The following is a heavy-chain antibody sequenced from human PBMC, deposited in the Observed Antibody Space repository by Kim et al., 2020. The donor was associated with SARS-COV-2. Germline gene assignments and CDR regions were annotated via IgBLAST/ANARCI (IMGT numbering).Heavy chain of an antibody. CDR1: GFTFSDSA. V-gene: IGHV3-73*01. Sequence: GGSLRLSCGASGFTFSDSAMHWVRRASGKGLEWLGRIRSKVNGYATAYSASVRGRFTNSRDDSRNTAYLQMNSLKTEDTAVYYCTRVPGTTLASWDAFDIWGQGTMVTVSS. J-gene: IGHJ3*02. CDR3: TRVPGTTLASWDAFDI. CDR2: IRSKVNGYAT. D-gene: IGHD1-1*01.